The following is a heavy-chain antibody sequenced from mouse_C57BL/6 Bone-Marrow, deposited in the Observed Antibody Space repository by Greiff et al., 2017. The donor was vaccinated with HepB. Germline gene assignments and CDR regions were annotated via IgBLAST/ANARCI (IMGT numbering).Heavy chain of an antibody. CDR1: GFNIKNTY. D-gene: IGHD1-1*01. Sequence: EVQLQESVAELVRPGASVKLSCTASGFNIKNTYMHWVKQRPEQGLEWIGRIDPANGNTKYAPKFQGKGTITADTSSNTAYLQLSSLTSEDTAIYYCARERNYYGSSLYAMDYWGQGTSVTVSS. CDR2: IDPANGNT. J-gene: IGHJ4*01. V-gene: IGHV14-3*01. CDR3: ARERNYYGSSLYAMDY.